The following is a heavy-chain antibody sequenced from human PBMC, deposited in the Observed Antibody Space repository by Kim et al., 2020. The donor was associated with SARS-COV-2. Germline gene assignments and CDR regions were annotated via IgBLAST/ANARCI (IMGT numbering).Heavy chain of an antibody. CDR3: ARAAAGKEDY. CDR2: NK. D-gene: IGHD6-13*01. Sequence: NKYYADSVKGRFTITRDNSKNTLYLQMNSLRAEDTAVYYCARAAAGKEDYWGQGTLVTVSS. V-gene: IGHV3-30*01. J-gene: IGHJ4*02.